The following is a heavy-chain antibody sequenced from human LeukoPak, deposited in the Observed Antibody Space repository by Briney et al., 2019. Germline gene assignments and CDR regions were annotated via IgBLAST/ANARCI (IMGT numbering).Heavy chain of an antibody. Sequence: KPSETLSLTCAVYGGSFSGYYWSWIRQPPGKGLEWIGEINHSGSTNYNPSLKSRVTISVDTSKNQFSLKLSSVTAADTAVYYCARDSYDFWSGDNQGYFDYWGQGTLVTVSS. CDR3: ARDSYDFWSGDNQGYFDY. J-gene: IGHJ4*02. V-gene: IGHV4-34*01. CDR2: INHSGST. D-gene: IGHD3-3*01. CDR1: GGSFSGYY.